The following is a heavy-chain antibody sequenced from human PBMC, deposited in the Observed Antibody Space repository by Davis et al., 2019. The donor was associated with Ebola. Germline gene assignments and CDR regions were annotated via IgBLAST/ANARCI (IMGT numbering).Heavy chain of an antibody. Sequence: GGSLRLSCAASGFTFSSYEMNWVRQAPGKGLEWVSYISSSGSTIYYADSVKGRFTISRDNAKNSLYLQMNSLRAEDTAVYYCARVSGGGSGWYPRFDYWGQGTLVTVSS. J-gene: IGHJ4*02. V-gene: IGHV3-48*03. CDR2: ISSSGSTI. D-gene: IGHD6-19*01. CDR3: ARVSGGGSGWYPRFDY. CDR1: GFTFSSYE.